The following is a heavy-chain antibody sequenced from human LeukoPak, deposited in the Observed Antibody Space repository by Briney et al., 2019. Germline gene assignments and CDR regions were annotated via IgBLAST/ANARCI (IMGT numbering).Heavy chain of an antibody. D-gene: IGHD3-16*01. V-gene: IGHV3-7*03. CDR2: INHNGNVN. CDR3: ARGGGLDV. Sequence: GGSLRLSCAASGFTFDDYAMHWVRQAPGKGLEWVASINHNGNVNYYVDSVKGRFTISRDNAKNSLYLQMSNLRAEDTAVYFCARGGGLDVWGQGATVTVSS. CDR1: GFTFDDYA. J-gene: IGHJ6*02.